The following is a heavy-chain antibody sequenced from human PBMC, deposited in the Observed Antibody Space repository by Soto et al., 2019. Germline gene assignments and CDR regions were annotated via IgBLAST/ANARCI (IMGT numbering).Heavy chain of an antibody. CDR1: GGSVTNSSYY. Sequence: SETLSLTCTVSGGSVTNSSYYCFCIRQSPGKGLEWIGSVYYRGRSYSKSSVKSRVTISVDTSKNRLSLSLNSVTASDTAVYFCVSQRTTVPTQAYFDYWGPGALVTVSS. J-gene: IGHJ4*02. CDR3: VSQRTTVPTQAYFDY. V-gene: IGHV4-39*01. CDR2: VYYRGRS. D-gene: IGHD4-17*01.